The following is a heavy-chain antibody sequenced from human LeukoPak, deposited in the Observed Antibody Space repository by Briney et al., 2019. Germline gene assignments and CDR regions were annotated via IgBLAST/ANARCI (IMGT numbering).Heavy chain of an antibody. CDR2: IRGSGGDT. Sequence: PGGSLRLSCVASGFTFSSYAMSWVRQAPGKGLEWVSAIRGSGGDTFYADSVKGRFTISRDNSKNTLYLQMNSLRAEDTAVYYCARGGIVGATTGYFDYWGQGTLVTVSS. J-gene: IGHJ4*02. CDR3: ARGGIVGATTGYFDY. V-gene: IGHV3-23*01. D-gene: IGHD1-26*01. CDR1: GFTFSSYA.